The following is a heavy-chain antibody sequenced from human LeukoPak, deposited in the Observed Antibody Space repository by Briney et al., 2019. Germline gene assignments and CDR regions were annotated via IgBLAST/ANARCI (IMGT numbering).Heavy chain of an antibody. CDR2: IYTSGST. CDR3: ARDSAARKYYYYYYMDV. V-gene: IGHV4-4*07. Sequence: SETLSLTCTVSGGSISSYYWSWIRQPAGKGLEWIGPIYTSGSTNYNPSLKSRVTMSVDTSKNQFSLKLSSVTAADTAVYYCARDSAARKYYYYYYMDVWGRGTTVTVSS. CDR1: GGSISSYY. J-gene: IGHJ6*03. D-gene: IGHD2-2*01.